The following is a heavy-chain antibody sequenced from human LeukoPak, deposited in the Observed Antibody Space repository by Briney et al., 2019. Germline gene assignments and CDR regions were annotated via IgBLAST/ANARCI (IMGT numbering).Heavy chain of an antibody. J-gene: IGHJ5*02. CDR2: INHSGST. CDR3: ARMGIAAAGIVP. CDR1: GGSFSGYY. V-gene: IGHV4-34*01. D-gene: IGHD6-13*01. Sequence: SETLSLTCAVYGGSFSGYYWSWIRQTPGKGLEWIGEINHSGSTNYNPSLKSRVTISVDTSKNQFSLKLSSVTAADTAVYYCARMGIAAAGIVPWGQGTLVTVSS.